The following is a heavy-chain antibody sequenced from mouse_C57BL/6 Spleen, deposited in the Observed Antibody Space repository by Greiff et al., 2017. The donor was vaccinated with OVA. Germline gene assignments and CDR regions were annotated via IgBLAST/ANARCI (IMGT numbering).Heavy chain of an antibody. CDR3: ARDDYETLAY. V-gene: IGHV1-82*01. Sequence: QVQLQQSGPELVKPGASVKISCKASGYAFSSSWMNWVKQRPGKGLEWIGRIYPGDGDTNYNGKFKGKATLTADKSSSTAYMQLSSLTSEASAVYFCARDDYETLAYWGQGTLVTVSA. D-gene: IGHD2-4*01. J-gene: IGHJ3*01. CDR2: IYPGDGDT. CDR1: GYAFSSSW.